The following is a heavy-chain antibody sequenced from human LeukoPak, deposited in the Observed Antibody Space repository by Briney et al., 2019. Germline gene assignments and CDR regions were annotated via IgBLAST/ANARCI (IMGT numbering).Heavy chain of an antibody. CDR3: AKNREGYSKLD. J-gene: IGHJ4*02. CDR1: GFSFSNYG. CDR2: ISDDASHK. D-gene: IGHD6-13*01. Sequence: GRSLRLSCVGSGFSFSNYGMHWVRQAPGKGLEWVAVISDDASHKYYADSVKGRFTISRDNSKNTLYLQMDSLRLEDTAVFYCAKNREGYSKLDWSQGTLVTVSS. V-gene: IGHV3-30*18.